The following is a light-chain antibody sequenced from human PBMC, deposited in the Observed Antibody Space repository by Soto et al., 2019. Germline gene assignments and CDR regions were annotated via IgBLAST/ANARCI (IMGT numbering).Light chain of an antibody. CDR3: QKYGRSPLT. CDR2: GAS. CDR1: QSVSSNN. Sequence: EILLTQSPGTLSLSPGERATLSCRASQSVSSNNLAWYQQRPGQAPRVVIYGASTRAHGIPERFRGSGSGTDFTLTISRMEPEDFAVYYCQKYGRSPLTFGPGTKVDIQ. V-gene: IGKV3-20*01. J-gene: IGKJ3*01.